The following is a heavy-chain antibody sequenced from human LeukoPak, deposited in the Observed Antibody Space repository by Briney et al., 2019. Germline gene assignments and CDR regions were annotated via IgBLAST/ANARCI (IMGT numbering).Heavy chain of an antibody. V-gene: IGHV3-7*01. CDR3: ATRNFGDYGAFDI. D-gene: IGHD4-17*01. CDR2: IKQDGDEK. Sequence: GGSLRLSCAASGFTFSSYYMSWVRQAPGKGLEWVANIKQDGDEKHYVDSVKGRFTISRDNAKRSLYLEMNSLRADDTAVYYCATRNFGDYGAFDIWGQGTLVTVSS. J-gene: IGHJ3*02. CDR1: GFTFSSYY.